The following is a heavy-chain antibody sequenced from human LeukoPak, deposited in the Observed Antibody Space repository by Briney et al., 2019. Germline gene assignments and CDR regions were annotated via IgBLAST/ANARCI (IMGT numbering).Heavy chain of an antibody. J-gene: IGHJ4*02. V-gene: IGHV1-69*05. CDR3: ARSRKRRFLEWLFDY. D-gene: IGHD3-3*01. Sequence: SVKVSCKASGGTFSSYAISWVRQAPGQGLEWMGGIIPIFGTANYAQKFQGRVTITTDESTSTAYMELSSLRSEDTAVYYCARSRKRRFLEWLFDYWGQGTLVTVSS. CDR1: GGTFSSYA. CDR2: IIPIFGTA.